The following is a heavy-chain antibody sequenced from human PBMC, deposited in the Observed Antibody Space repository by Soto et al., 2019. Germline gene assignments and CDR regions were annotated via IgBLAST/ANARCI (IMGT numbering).Heavy chain of an antibody. Sequence: EVQLLGSGGGLVQPGGSLRLSCVGSGFTFSTYWMNWVRQAPGKGLEWVANINPDGNVGTYVDSVRGRFTTSRDNAKNPLDPQNESLRAEGTAVYFFGGWGGNDLNLWGQGNMGTVSP. CDR2: INPDGNVG. CDR3: GGWGGNDLNL. J-gene: IGHJ5*02. D-gene: IGHD3-16*01. V-gene: IGHV3-7*03. CDR1: GFTFSTYW.